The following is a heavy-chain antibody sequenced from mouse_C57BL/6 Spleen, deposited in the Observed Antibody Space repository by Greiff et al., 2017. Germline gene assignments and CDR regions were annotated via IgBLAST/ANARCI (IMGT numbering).Heavy chain of an antibody. CDR3: ARDWDSNYEGFAY. CDR1: GFTFSSYA. D-gene: IGHD2-5*01. V-gene: IGHV5-4*01. CDR2: ISDGGSYT. J-gene: IGHJ3*01. Sequence: EVMLVESGGGLVKPGGSLKLSCAASGFTFSSYAMSWVRQTPEKRLEWVATISDGGSYTYYPDNVKGRFTISRDNAKNNLYLQMSHLKSEDTAMYYCARDWDSNYEGFAYWGQGTLVTVSA.